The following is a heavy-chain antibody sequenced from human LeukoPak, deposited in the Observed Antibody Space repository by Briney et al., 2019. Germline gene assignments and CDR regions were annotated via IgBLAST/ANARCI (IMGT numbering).Heavy chain of an antibody. Sequence: GEFLKISCKGSGYSFTSYWIGWVRQMPGKVLEWVGIIYPGDSDTRYSPSFQGQVTISADKSISTAYLQWSSLKASDTAMYYCARGAYCSSTSCYLWDAFDIWGQGTMVTVSS. D-gene: IGHD2-2*01. CDR2: IYPGDSDT. CDR3: ARGAYCSSTSCYLWDAFDI. V-gene: IGHV5-51*01. CDR1: GYSFTSYW. J-gene: IGHJ3*02.